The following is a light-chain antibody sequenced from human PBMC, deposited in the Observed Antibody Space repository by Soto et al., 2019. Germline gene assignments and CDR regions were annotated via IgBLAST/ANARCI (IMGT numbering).Light chain of an antibody. CDR2: ENN. J-gene: IGLJ1*01. V-gene: IGLV1-40*01. CDR3: QSYDSSLSGYV. Sequence: QSVLTQPPSVSEAPGQRVTISCTGSSSNIGAGYEAHWYQQVPGTAPKLLIYENNNRPSGVPDRFSGSKSGTSASLAITGLHAEDEDEYDCQSYDSSLSGYVFGTGTKVTVL. CDR1: SSNIGAGYE.